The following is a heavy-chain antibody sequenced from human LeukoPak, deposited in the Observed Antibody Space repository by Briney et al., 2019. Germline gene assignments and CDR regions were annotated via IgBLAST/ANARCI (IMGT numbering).Heavy chain of an antibody. Sequence: GGSLRLSCAASGFTFSSYAMHWVRQAPGKGLEWVAVISYDGSNKYYADSVKGRFTISRDNSKNTLHLQMNILRAEDTAVYYCARDYTYYHSGSYHDAFDIWGQGTMVTVSS. CDR1: GFTFSSYA. CDR3: ARDYTYYHSGSYHDAFDI. D-gene: IGHD3-10*01. J-gene: IGHJ3*02. CDR2: ISYDGSNK. V-gene: IGHV3-30-3*01.